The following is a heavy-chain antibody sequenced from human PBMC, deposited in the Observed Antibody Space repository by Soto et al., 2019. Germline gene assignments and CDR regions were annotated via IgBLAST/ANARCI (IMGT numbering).Heavy chain of an antibody. J-gene: IGHJ4*02. CDR3: ARAYYYGSGSSLS. CDR1: GGTFSTYT. D-gene: IGHD3-10*01. CDR2: IIPILGIA. Sequence: GASVKVSCKASGGTFSTYTITWVRQAPGQGLEWMGRIIPILGIANYAQKFQGRVTITADKSTSTAYMELSSLRSEDTAVYYCARAYYYGSGSSLSWGQGTLVTVSS. V-gene: IGHV1-69*02.